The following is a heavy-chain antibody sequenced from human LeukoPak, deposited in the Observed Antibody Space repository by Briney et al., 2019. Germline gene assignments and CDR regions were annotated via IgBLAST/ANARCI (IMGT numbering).Heavy chain of an antibody. CDR2: IYYSGST. CDR3: ARGRRWLRFHGFDI. D-gene: IGHD5-12*01. V-gene: IGHV4-31*11. J-gene: IGHJ3*02. CDR1: GGSISNGDYY. Sequence: SETLSLTCAVSGGSISNGDYYWTWIRQHPGKGLEWIGYIYYSGSTYYNPSLKSRVVISVDTSKNQFSLKLKSVTAADTAVYYCARGRRWLRFHGFDIWGQGTMVTVSS.